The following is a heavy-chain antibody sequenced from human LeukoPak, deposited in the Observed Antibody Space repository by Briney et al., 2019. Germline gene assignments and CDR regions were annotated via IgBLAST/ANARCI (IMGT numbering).Heavy chain of an antibody. CDR3: TRDIAVAGTLDY. CDR1: GFSFSSYW. CDR2: IKQDGSEK. D-gene: IGHD6-19*01. Sequence: GGSLRLSRAASGFSFSSYWMSWVRQAPGKGLEWVANIKQDGSEKYYVDSVKGRFTISRDNARNSLFLQMNSLRAEDTAVYYCTRDIAVAGTLDYWGQGTLVTVSS. J-gene: IGHJ4*02. V-gene: IGHV3-7*01.